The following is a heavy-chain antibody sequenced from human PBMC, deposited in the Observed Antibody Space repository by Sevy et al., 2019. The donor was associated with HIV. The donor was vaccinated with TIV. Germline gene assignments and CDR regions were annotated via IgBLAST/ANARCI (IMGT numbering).Heavy chain of an antibody. V-gene: IGHV3-23*01. D-gene: IGHD3-22*01. CDR1: GFTFSSYA. CDR2: IRGSGGST. J-gene: IGHJ6*02. Sequence: GGSLRLSCAASGFTFSSYAMSWVRQAPGKGLEWVSTIRGSGGSTYYADSVKGRFTISRDNSKNTLYLQMNSLRAEDTAVYYCHGDYDSSQLASYYYDGMDVWGQGTTVTVSS. CDR3: HGDYDSSQLASYYYDGMDV.